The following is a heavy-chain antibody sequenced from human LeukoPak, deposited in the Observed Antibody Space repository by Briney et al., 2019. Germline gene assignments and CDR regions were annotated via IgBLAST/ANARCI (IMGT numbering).Heavy chain of an antibody. D-gene: IGHD3-22*01. CDR3: AKRGVVIRVILVGFHKEAYYFDS. Sequence: PGRSLRLSCAASGFTFSSYGMHWVRQAPGEGLEWVAVIWYDRSNKYYADSVKGRFTISRDNPKNTLYLQMNSLRAEDTAVYFCAKRGVVIRVILVGFHKEAYYFDSWGQGALVTVSS. V-gene: IGHV3-33*06. CDR2: IWYDRSNK. CDR1: GFTFSSYG. J-gene: IGHJ4*02.